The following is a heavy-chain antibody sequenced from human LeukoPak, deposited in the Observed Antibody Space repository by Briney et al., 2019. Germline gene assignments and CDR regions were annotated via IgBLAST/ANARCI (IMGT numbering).Heavy chain of an antibody. Sequence: ASVKVSCKASGYTFTNYGISWVRQAPGQGLEWMGWISTYNGVANYAQRLQGRVTMTTDTSTSTAYMELRSLTSDDTAVYYCARGRGNGETDFWGQGTLVTVSS. CDR2: ISTYNGVA. D-gene: IGHD4-17*01. CDR1: GYTFTNYG. J-gene: IGHJ4*02. V-gene: IGHV1-18*01. CDR3: ARGRGNGETDF.